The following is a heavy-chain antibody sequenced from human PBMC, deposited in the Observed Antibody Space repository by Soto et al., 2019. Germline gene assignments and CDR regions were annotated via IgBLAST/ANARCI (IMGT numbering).Heavy chain of an antibody. D-gene: IGHD3-3*01. CDR1: GGSISSYY. CDR2: IYYSGST. V-gene: IGHV4-59*01. Sequence: LSLTCSVSGGSISSYYWSWIRQPPGKGLEWIGYIYYSGSTNYNPSLKSRVTISVDTSKNQFSLKLSSVTAADTAVYYCARGGNLYYDFWSGLSDYWGQGTQVTVSS. CDR3: ARGGNLYYDFWSGLSDY. J-gene: IGHJ4*02.